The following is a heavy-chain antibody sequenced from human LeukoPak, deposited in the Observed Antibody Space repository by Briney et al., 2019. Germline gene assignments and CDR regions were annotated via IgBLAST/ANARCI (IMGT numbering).Heavy chain of an antibody. V-gene: IGHV1-18*01. CDR2: ISAYNGNT. Sequence: ASVKVSCKASGYTFTSYGISWVRQAPGQGLEWMGWISAYNGNTNYAQKLQGRVTMTTDTSTSTAYMELRSLRSDDTAVYYYATDGLLSILTGIAAASNWSDPCGHGTLVTVSP. J-gene: IGHJ5*02. CDR1: GYTFTSYG. CDR3: ATDGLLSILTGIAAASNWSDP. D-gene: IGHD6-13*01.